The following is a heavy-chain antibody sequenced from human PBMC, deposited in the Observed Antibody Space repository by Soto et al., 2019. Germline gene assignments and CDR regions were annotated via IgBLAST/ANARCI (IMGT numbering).Heavy chain of an antibody. Sequence: GSLRLSCAASGFTFSRYAISWVRQAPGKGLEWVSAISGSGGNTYYADSVKGRFTISRDNPKNTLYLQMNSLRAEDTAVYYCARDGKIYGMDVWGQGTTVTVS. V-gene: IGHV3-23*01. D-gene: IGHD2-15*01. CDR1: GFTFSRYA. J-gene: IGHJ6*02. CDR3: ARDGKIYGMDV. CDR2: ISGSGGNT.